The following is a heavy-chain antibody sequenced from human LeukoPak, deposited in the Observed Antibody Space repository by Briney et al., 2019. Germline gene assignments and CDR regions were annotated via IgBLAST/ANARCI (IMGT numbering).Heavy chain of an antibody. CDR3: ARDPSNTSGRYQYFDL. Sequence: GASVKVSCKAPGYTYTYHGITWVRQAPGQGLEWMGWISAYNGDTKYAQNLQGRVTITTDASTTTAYMELRSLRSDDTAVYFCARDPSNTSGRYQYFDLWGRGTLVTVSS. J-gene: IGHJ2*01. CDR2: ISAYNGDT. V-gene: IGHV1-18*01. CDR1: GYTYTYHG. D-gene: IGHD6-19*01.